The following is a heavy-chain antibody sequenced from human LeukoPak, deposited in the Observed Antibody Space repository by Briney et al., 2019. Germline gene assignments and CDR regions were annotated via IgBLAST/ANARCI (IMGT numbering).Heavy chain of an antibody. CDR3: ARDRYPIIAAAPDYAFDI. D-gene: IGHD6-13*01. CDR2: ISSSGSTI. V-gene: IGHV3-11*04. Sequence: PGGSLRLSCAASGFTFSDYYMSWIRQAPGKGLEWVSYISSSGSTIYYADSVKGRFTISRDNAKNSLYLQMNSLRAEDTAVYYCARDRYPIIAAAPDYAFDIWGQGTMVTVSS. CDR1: GFTFSDYY. J-gene: IGHJ3*02.